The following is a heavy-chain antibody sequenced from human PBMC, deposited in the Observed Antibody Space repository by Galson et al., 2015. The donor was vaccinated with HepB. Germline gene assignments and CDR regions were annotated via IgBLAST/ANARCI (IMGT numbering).Heavy chain of an antibody. CDR3: ARAQTIFGVVKARHNYYYYMDV. D-gene: IGHD3-3*01. Sequence: SLRLSCAASGFTFSSYSMNWVRQAPGKGLEWVSYISSSSSTIYYADSVKGRFTISRDNAKNSLYLQMNSLRAEDTAVYYCARAQTIFGVVKARHNYYYYMDVWGKGTTVTVSS. V-gene: IGHV3-48*01. J-gene: IGHJ6*03. CDR2: ISSSSSTI. CDR1: GFTFSSYS.